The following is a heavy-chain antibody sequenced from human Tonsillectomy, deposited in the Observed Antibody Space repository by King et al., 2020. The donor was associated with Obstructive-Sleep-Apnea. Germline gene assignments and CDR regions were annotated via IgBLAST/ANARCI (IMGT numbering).Heavy chain of an antibody. V-gene: IGHV4-39*07. CDR3: ARSLTGDFYAMDV. Sequence: QLQESGPGLVKPSETLSLTCTVSGGSISSSSYYWGWIRQPPGKGLEYIGTNYYIWSTYSNPSLKSRVTISLDTSKNQSSLKLSSVTAADTAVYYCARSLTGDFYAMDVWGQGTTVTVSS. CDR2: NYYIWST. J-gene: IGHJ6*02. CDR1: GGSISSSSYY. D-gene: IGHD7-27*01.